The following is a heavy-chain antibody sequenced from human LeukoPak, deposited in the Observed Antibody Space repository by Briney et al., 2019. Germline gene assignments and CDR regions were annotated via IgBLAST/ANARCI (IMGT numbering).Heavy chain of an antibody. Sequence: SETLSLTCTVFGGSISSYYWSWIRQPAGKGLEWIGRIYTSGSTNYNPSLKSRVTMSVDTSKNQFSLKLSSVTAADTAVYYCAGTIYDILTGYYGYFDYWGQGTLVTVSS. CDR1: GGSISSYY. V-gene: IGHV4-4*07. J-gene: IGHJ4*02. CDR2: IYTSGST. CDR3: AGTIYDILTGYYGYFDY. D-gene: IGHD3-9*01.